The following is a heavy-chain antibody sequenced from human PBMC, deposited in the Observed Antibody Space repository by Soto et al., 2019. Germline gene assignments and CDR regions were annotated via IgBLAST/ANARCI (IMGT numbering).Heavy chain of an antibody. V-gene: IGHV5-51*01. Sequence: PGESMKISCKGSGYSFTSYWIGWVRQMPGKGLEWMGIIYPGDSDTRYSPSFQGQVTISADKSISTAYLQWSSLKASDTAMYYCARSNSGSYYHMDVWGQGTTVTVSS. CDR3: ARSNSGSYYHMDV. J-gene: IGHJ6*02. CDR1: GYSFTSYW. CDR2: IYPGDSDT. D-gene: IGHD1-26*01.